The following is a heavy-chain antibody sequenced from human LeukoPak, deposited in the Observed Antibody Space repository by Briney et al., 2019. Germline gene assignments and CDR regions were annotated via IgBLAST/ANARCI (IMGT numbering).Heavy chain of an antibody. CDR1: GFTFSSYG. J-gene: IGHJ4*02. D-gene: IGHD2-15*01. Sequence: GGSLRLSCAASGFTFSSYGMHWVRQAPGKGLEWVAVIWYDGSNKYYADSVKGRFTISRDNSKNTLYLQMNSLRAEDTAVYYCARAGYCSGGSCLYYFDYWGQGTLVTVSS. CDR2: IWYDGSNK. CDR3: ARAGYCSGGSCLYYFDY. V-gene: IGHV3-33*01.